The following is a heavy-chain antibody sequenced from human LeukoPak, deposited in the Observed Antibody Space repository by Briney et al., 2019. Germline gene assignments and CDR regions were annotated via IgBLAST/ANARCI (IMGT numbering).Heavy chain of an antibody. D-gene: IGHD3-22*01. V-gene: IGHV3-66*01. Sequence: GGSLRLSCAASGFTFSSYSMNWVRQAPGKGLEWVSVIYSGGSTYYADSVKGRFTISRDNSKNTLYLQMNSLRAEDTAVYYCARDYDSSGYPHYWGQGTLVTVSS. CDR1: GFTFSSYS. CDR3: ARDYDSSGYPHY. J-gene: IGHJ4*02. CDR2: IYSGGST.